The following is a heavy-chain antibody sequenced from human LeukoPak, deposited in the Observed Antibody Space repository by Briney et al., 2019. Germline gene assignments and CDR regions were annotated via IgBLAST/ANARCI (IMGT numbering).Heavy chain of an antibody. J-gene: IGHJ3*02. CDR2: ISYDGSNK. V-gene: IGHV3-30*03. Sequence: QAGGSLRLSCAASGFTFSSYGMHWVRQAPGKGLEWVAVISYDGSNKYYADSVKGRFTISRDNSKNTLYLQMNSLRAEDTAVYYCARRDQVLAFDIWGQGTMVTVSS. CDR1: GFTFSSYG. D-gene: IGHD5-24*01. CDR3: ARRDQVLAFDI.